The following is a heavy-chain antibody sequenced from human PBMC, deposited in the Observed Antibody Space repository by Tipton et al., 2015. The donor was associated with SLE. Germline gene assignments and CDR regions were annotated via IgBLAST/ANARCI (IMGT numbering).Heavy chain of an antibody. CDR1: GFTLSAYN. CDR2: ISSSSTTI. Sequence: GSLRLSCSASGFTLSAYNMNWVRQAPGKGLEWVSYISSSSTTIYYANSVRGRFTVSRDNAKNSLYLQMNNLGAEDTAVYYCSRGGAVRPPDYWGQGTLVTVSS. J-gene: IGHJ4*02. V-gene: IGHV3-48*01. CDR3: SRGGAVRPPDY. D-gene: IGHD6-6*01.